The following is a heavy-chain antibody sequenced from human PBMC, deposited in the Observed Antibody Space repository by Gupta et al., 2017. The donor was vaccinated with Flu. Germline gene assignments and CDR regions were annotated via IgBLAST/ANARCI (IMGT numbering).Heavy chain of an antibody. CDR1: GFTFSTYA. CDR3: AKKGPVGSRQIDY. CDR2: ISDRGGTT. D-gene: IGHD1-26*01. V-gene: IGHV3-23*01. Sequence: EVQLLESGGGLVQPGGSLRLSCAASGFTFSTYAMSWVRQAPGKGLEWVSSISDRGGTTYYADSVKGRFTISRENSKNTVSLQMNSLRADDTAVDDCAKKGPVGSRQIDYWGQGTLVTVSS. J-gene: IGHJ4*02.